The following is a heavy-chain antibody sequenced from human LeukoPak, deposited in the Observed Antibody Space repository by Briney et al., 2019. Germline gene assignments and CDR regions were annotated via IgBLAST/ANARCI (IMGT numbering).Heavy chain of an antibody. J-gene: IGHJ6*03. CDR1: GGSISSYY. Sequence: SETLSLTFTGSGGSISSYYWSWIRQPPGKGLEWIGYIYYSASTNYNPSLKSRVTMSVDTSKNQFSLKLSSVTAADTAVYYCARVAAAGSHYYYYYYMDVWGKGTTVTISS. CDR3: ARVAAAGSHYYYYYYMDV. D-gene: IGHD6-13*01. V-gene: IGHV4-59*12. CDR2: IYYSAST.